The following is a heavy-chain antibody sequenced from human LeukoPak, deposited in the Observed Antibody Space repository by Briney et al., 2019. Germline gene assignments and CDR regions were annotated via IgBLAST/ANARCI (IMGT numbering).Heavy chain of an antibody. J-gene: IGHJ1*01. CDR1: GYTFTGYY. V-gene: IGHV1-2*02. CDR2: INPNSGGT. Sequence: ASVKVSCKASGYTFTGYYMHWVRQAPGQGLEWMGWINPNSGGTNYAQKFQGRVTMTRDTSISTAYMELSRLRSDDTAVYYCAMSGYSYPSEYFHHWGQGTLVTVSS. D-gene: IGHD5-18*01. CDR3: AMSGYSYPSEYFHH.